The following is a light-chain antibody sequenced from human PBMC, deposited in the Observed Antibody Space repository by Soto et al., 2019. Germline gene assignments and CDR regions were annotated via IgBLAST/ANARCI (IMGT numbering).Light chain of an antibody. Sequence: EIRLTQSPCTLSLSTGERATLSCRASQSVSSSYLAWYQQKPGQAPRLLIYDASNRATGIPARFSGSGSGTDFTLTISSLEPEDFAVYYCQQRSNWPLTFGQGTKVDI. CDR1: QSVSSSY. V-gene: IGKV3D-20*02. CDR2: DAS. J-gene: IGKJ1*01. CDR3: QQRSNWPLT.